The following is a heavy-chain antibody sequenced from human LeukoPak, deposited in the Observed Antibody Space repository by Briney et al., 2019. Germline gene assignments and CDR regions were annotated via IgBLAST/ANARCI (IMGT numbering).Heavy chain of an antibody. CDR3: ARDHYYGSGSYYNVYYYYYMDV. CDR1: GGSISSYY. J-gene: IGHJ6*03. CDR2: IYTSGST. V-gene: IGHV4-4*07. Sequence: ASETLSLTCTVSGGSISSYYWSWIRQPAGKGLEWIGRIYTSGSTNYNPSLKSRVTMSVDTSKNQFSLKLSSVTAADTAVYYCARDHYYGSGSYYNVYYYYYMDVWGKGTTVTISS. D-gene: IGHD3-10*01.